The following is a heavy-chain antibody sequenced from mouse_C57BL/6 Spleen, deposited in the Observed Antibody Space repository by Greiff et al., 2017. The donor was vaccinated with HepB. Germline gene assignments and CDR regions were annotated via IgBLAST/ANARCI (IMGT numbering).Heavy chain of an antibody. CDR3: AMEGLDTTVVARYFDV. CDR2: IDPNSGGT. D-gene: IGHD1-1*01. V-gene: IGHV1-72*01. CDR1: GYTFTSYW. J-gene: IGHJ1*03. Sequence: VQLQQPGAELVKPGASVKLSCKASGYTFTSYWMHWVKQRPGRGLEWIGRIDPNSGGTKYNEKFKSKATLTVDKPSSTAYMQLSSLTSEDSAVYYCAMEGLDTTVVARYFDVWGTGTTVTVSS.